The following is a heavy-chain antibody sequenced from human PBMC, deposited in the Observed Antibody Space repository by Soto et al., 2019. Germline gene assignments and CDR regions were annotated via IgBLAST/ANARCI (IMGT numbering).Heavy chain of an antibody. D-gene: IGHD2-21*01. Sequence: XETLSLTCSVFGVSITPYYWSWIRQPAGKGLEWIGRISHTGTTNSNPSLEGRVTMSVDPSKNQISLRLSSATAADTATYYCARGPYCGDECYFAYWGQGALVTVSS. J-gene: IGHJ4*02. CDR1: GVSITPYY. V-gene: IGHV4-4*07. CDR2: ISHTGTT. CDR3: ARGPYCGDECYFAY.